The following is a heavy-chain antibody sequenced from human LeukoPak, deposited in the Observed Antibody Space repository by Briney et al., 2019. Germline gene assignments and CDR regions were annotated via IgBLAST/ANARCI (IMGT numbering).Heavy chain of an antibody. D-gene: IGHD1-26*01. V-gene: IGHV3-66*01. CDR3: AKEVWWELLKGEFDY. J-gene: IGHJ4*02. CDR1: EFSVGSNY. CDR2: IYSGGST. Sequence: PGGSLRLSCAASEFSVGSNYMTWVRQAPGKGLEWVSLIYSGGSTYYADSVKGRFTISRDNSKNTLYLQMNSLRAEDTAVYYCAKEVWWELLKGEFDYWGQGTLVTVSS.